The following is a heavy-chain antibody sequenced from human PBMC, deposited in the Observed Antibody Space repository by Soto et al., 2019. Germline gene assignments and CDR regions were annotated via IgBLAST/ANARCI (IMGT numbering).Heavy chain of an antibody. D-gene: IGHD1-26*01. J-gene: IGHJ4*02. CDR3: AREESGSYFFDY. V-gene: IGHV3-53*05. CDR1: GVTVSSNY. Sequence: GGSLRLSCAASGVTVSSNYMSWVRQAPGKGLEWVSVIYSGGSAYYADSVKGRFTISRDNSKNTLYLQMDSLRAEDTAVYYCAREESGSYFFDYWGQGTLVTVSS. CDR2: IYSGGSA.